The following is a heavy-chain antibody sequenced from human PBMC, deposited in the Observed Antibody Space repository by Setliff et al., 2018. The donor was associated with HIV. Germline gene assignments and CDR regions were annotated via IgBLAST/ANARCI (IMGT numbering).Heavy chain of an antibody. Sequence: ASVKVSCKASGYTFTSYAMHWVRQAPGQRLEWMGWINAGNGNTKYSQKFQGRVTITRDTSASTAYMELSSLRSEDTAVYYCARAAICTIFGVVKNPHNYYMDVWGKGTTVTVSS. J-gene: IGHJ6*03. CDR1: GYTFTSYA. CDR3: ARAAICTIFGVVKNPHNYYMDV. D-gene: IGHD3-3*01. V-gene: IGHV1-3*01. CDR2: INAGNGNT.